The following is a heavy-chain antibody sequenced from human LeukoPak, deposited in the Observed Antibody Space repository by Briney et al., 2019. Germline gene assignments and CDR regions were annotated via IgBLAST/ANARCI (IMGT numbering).Heavy chain of an antibody. V-gene: IGHV3-20*01. CDR2: INWSGTSA. CDR1: GFTFDDYA. D-gene: IGHD2-2*01. J-gene: IGHJ6*02. Sequence: GVSLRLFCAASGFTFDDYAMIWVRQRPGRGLEWVSSINWSGTSADYADSVKARFTISRDNAKNSLYLQMNSLRGEDTAFYHCARGLADCSSSSCLPYGVDVWGQGTTVTVSS. CDR3: ARGLADCSSSSCLPYGVDV.